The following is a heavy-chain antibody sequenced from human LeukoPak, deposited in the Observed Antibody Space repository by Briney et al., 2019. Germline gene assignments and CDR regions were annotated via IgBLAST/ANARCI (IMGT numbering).Heavy chain of an antibody. Sequence: SETLSLTCTVSGYSISSGYYWGWIRQPPGKGLEWIGSIYHSGSTYYNPSLKSRVTISVDKSKNQFSLKLSSVTAADTAVYYCARVSYGSGSYRFDPWGQGTLVTVSS. CDR2: IYHSGST. CDR1: GYSISSGYY. J-gene: IGHJ5*02. V-gene: IGHV4-38-2*02. CDR3: ARVSYGSGSYRFDP. D-gene: IGHD3-10*01.